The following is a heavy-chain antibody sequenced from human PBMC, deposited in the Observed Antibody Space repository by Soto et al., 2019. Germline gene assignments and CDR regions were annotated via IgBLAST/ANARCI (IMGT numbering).Heavy chain of an antibody. Sequence: GASVKVSCKVSGYTLTELSMHWVRQAPGKGLEWMGGFDPEDGETIYAQKFQGRVTMTEDTSTDTAYMELSSLRSEDTAVYYCATGLTTVTSIDYWGQGTLVTVSS. J-gene: IGHJ4*02. D-gene: IGHD4-17*01. CDR1: GYTLTELS. V-gene: IGHV1-24*01. CDR2: FDPEDGET. CDR3: ATGLTTVTSIDY.